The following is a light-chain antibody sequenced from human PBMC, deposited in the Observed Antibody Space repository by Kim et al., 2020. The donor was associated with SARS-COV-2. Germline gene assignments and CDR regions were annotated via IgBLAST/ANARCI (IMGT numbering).Light chain of an antibody. Sequence: SASVAARVPIPCRASQSISSYLNWYQQKPGKAPKLLIYAASSLQSGVPSRFSGSGSGTDFTLTISSLQPEDFATYYCQQSYSTPRTFGQGTKLPIK. CDR3: QQSYSTPRT. CDR2: AAS. J-gene: IGKJ2*01. V-gene: IGKV1-39*01. CDR1: QSISSY.